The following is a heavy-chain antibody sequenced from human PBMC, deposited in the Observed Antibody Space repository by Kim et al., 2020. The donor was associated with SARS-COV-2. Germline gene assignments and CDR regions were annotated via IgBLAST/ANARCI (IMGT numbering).Heavy chain of an antibody. D-gene: IGHD1-7*01. Sequence: SETLSLTCSVSGGSISGSYWSWIRQSPEKGLEWLGYISYSGTTRYNPSVEGRVIISRDTSNNQLSLRLSSVTAADTAVYFCARGRGDWELTQIDAFDVWGQGTLVSVSA. CDR3: ARGRGDWELTQIDAFDV. CDR2: ISYSGTT. J-gene: IGHJ3*01. CDR1: GGSISGSY. V-gene: IGHV4-59*01.